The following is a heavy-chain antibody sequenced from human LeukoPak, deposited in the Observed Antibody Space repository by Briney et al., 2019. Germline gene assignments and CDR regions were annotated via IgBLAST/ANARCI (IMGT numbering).Heavy chain of an antibody. CDR2: IYYSGST. Sequence: SETLSLTCTVSGGSISSSSYYWGWIRQPPGKGLEWIGSIYYSGSTYYNPSLKSRATISVDTSKNQFSLKLSSVTAADTAVYYCARGGYCSGGSCYVRFDPWGQGTLVTVSS. D-gene: IGHD2-15*01. J-gene: IGHJ5*02. CDR1: GGSISSSSYY. V-gene: IGHV4-39*07. CDR3: ARGGYCSGGSCYVRFDP.